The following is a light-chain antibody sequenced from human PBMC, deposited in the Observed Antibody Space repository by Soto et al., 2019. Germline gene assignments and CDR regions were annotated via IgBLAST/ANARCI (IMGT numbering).Light chain of an antibody. J-gene: IGKJ4*01. CDR2: DAS. V-gene: IGKV1-33*01. Sequence: DIQMTQSPSSLSASVGDRVTITCQASQDISNYLNWYQQKPGKAPKLLIYDASNLETGVPSRFSGSGSGTDFTFTISSLQPEDIETYYCQQYDNLPFGGGTKVEIK. CDR1: QDISNY. CDR3: QQYDNLP.